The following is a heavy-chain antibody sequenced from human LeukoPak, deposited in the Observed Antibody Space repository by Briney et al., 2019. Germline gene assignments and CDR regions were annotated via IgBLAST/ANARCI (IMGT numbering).Heavy chain of an antibody. J-gene: IGHJ4*02. V-gene: IGHV5-51*01. CDR3: ARASMVRGVINPGDY. CDR2: IYPGDSDT. D-gene: IGHD3-10*01. Sequence: GESLKISCKGSGYSFTSYWIGWVRQMPGKGLEWMGIIYPGDSDTRYSPSFQGQVTISADKSISTAYLQWSSLKASDTAMYYCARASMVRGVINPGDYWGQGTLVTVYS. CDR1: GYSFTSYW.